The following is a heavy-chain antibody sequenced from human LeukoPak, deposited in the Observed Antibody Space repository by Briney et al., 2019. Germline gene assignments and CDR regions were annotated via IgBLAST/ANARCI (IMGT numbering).Heavy chain of an antibody. Sequence: PSETLSLTCTVSGGSISSSSYYWGWIRQPPGKGLEWIGSIYYSGSTYYNPSLKSRVTISVDTSKNQFSLKLGSVTAADTAVYYCARVVVGAFDYWGQGTLVTVSS. CDR2: IYYSGST. CDR1: GGSISSSSYY. D-gene: IGHD1-26*01. V-gene: IGHV4-39*07. J-gene: IGHJ4*02. CDR3: ARVVVGAFDY.